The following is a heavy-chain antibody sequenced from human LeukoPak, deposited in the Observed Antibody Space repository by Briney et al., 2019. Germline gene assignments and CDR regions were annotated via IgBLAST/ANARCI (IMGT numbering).Heavy chain of an antibody. CDR3: ARLSLIWGDNWFDP. CDR2: IYYSGRT. CDR1: GGSISSSSYY. D-gene: IGHD3-16*01. J-gene: IGHJ5*02. V-gene: IGHV4-39*01. Sequence: PSETLSLTCTVSGGSISSSSYYWGWIRQPPGTGLEWIGSIYYSGRTYYNPSLKSRVTISVDTSKNQFSQKLSSVTAADTAVYYCARLSLIWGDNWFDPWGQGTLVTVSS.